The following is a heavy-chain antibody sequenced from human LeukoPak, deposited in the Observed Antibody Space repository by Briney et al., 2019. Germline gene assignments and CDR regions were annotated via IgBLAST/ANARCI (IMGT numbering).Heavy chain of an antibody. Sequence: GGSLRLSCAASGFTFTIYWMSWVRQAPGKGLGWMANIDQDGREKSFVDSVRGRFSISRDNAKNTLYLQMNSLRVEDTAVYYCARGRYLDWLPYFFDYWGQGTLVTVSS. J-gene: IGHJ4*02. V-gene: IGHV3-7*01. CDR2: IDQDGREK. CDR1: GFTFTIYW. D-gene: IGHD3-9*01. CDR3: ARGRYLDWLPYFFDY.